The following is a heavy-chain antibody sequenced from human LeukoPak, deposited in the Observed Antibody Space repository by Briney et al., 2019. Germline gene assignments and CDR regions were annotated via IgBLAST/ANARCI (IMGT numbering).Heavy chain of an antibody. J-gene: IGHJ3*02. D-gene: IGHD1-26*01. Sequence: GGSLRLSCAASGITFSNYAMSWVRQAPGKGPEWVSAIGSSGTITYYADPVKGRFIVSRDNSKNTLYLQMNSLRVEDTAIYYRAGRGTIWGRGTMVTVSS. CDR2: IGSSGTIT. CDR1: GITFSNYA. V-gene: IGHV3-23*01. CDR3: AGRGTI.